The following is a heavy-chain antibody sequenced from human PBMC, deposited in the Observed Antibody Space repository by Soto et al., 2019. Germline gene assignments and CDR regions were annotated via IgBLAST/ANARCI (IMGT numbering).Heavy chain of an antibody. D-gene: IGHD1-26*01. Sequence: SVKVSCQASGGTFSSYAISWVRQAPGQGLEWMGGIIPIFGTANYAQKFQGRVTITADESTSTAYMELSSLRSEDTAVYYCAREWVVTGGRYYEDYYYGMDVWGQGTTVTVSS. CDR1: GGTFSSYA. CDR3: AREWVVTGGRYYEDYYYGMDV. V-gene: IGHV1-69*13. J-gene: IGHJ6*02. CDR2: IIPIFGTA.